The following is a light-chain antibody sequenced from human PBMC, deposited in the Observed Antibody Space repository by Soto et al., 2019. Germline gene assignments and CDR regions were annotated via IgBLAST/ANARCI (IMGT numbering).Light chain of an antibody. Sequence: QSALTQPASVSGYPGQSITISCTGTSSDVGSYNLDSWYQQHPGKAPKLMIYEGSKRPSGVSNRFSGSKSGNTASLTISGLHAEDEADYYCCSYAGSSTLVFGGGTKLTVL. CDR3: CSYAGSSTLV. J-gene: IGLJ2*01. CDR1: SSDVGSYNL. V-gene: IGLV2-23*01. CDR2: EGS.